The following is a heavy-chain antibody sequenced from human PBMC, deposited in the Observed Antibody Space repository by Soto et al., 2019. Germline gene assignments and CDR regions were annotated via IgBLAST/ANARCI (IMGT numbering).Heavy chain of an antibody. V-gene: IGHV1-2*04. D-gene: IGHD2-21*02. CDR2: INPNSGGT. CDR3: ARAHCGGDCYSGVDY. Sequence: QVQLVQSGAEVKKPGASVKVSYKASGYTFTGYYMHWVRQAPGQGLEWMGWINPNSGGTNYAQKFQGWVTMTRDTSISTAYMELSRLRSYDTAVYYCARAHCGGDCYSGVDYWGQGTLVTVSS. CDR1: GYTFTGYY. J-gene: IGHJ4*02.